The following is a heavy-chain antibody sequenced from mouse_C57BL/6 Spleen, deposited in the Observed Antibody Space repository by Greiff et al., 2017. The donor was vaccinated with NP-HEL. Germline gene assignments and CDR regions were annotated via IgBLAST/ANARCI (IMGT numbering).Heavy chain of an antibody. CDR3: TRGHLLLRGGFAY. V-gene: IGHV1-15*01. CDR1: GYTFTDYE. D-gene: IGHD1-1*01. CDR2: IDPETGGT. Sequence: QVQLQQSGAELVRPGASVTLSCKASGYTFTDYEMHWVKQTPVHGLEWIGAIDPETGGTAYNQKFKGKAILTADKSSSTAYMELRSLTSEDSAVYYCTRGHLLLRGGFAYWGQGTLVTVSA. J-gene: IGHJ3*01.